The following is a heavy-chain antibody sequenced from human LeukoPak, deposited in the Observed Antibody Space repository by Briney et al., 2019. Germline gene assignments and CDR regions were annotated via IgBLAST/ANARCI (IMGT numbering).Heavy chain of an antibody. D-gene: IGHD3-3*01. V-gene: IGHV1-18*01. J-gene: IGHJ5*02. CDR2: ISAYNGNT. CDR3: ARDAEITIGLASLHINWFDP. CDR1: GYTLTSYG. Sequence: GASVKVSCKASGYTLTSYGISWVRQAPGQGLEWMGWISAYNGNTNYAQKLQGRVTMTTDTSTSTAYMELRSLRSDDTAVYYCARDAEITIGLASLHINWFDPWGQGTLVTVSS.